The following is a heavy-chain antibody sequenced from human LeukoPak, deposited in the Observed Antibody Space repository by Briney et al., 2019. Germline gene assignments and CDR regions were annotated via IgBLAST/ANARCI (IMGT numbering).Heavy chain of an antibody. CDR1: VGPFSGHY. Sequence: TSETLSLTCSVHVGPFSGHYCTWIRQPPGKGPGRNGELNYSGSTNTNPSLKSRVTISVDTSKNQFSLKLSSVTAADTAVYYCARGSSPMTTADYWGQGTLVTGSS. J-gene: IGHJ4*02. CDR2: LNYSGST. D-gene: IGHD4-17*01. CDR3: ARGSSPMTTADY. V-gene: IGHV4-34*01.